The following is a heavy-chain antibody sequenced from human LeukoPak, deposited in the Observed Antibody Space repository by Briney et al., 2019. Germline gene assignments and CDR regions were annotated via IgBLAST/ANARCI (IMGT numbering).Heavy chain of an antibody. D-gene: IGHD3-22*01. J-gene: IGHJ4*02. CDR2: ISGSGGNT. CDR3: AKDGRRISMIGVVRRGHYFDY. Sequence: PGGSLRLSCAASGFTFSSYGMSWVRQAPGKGLEWVSSISGSGGNTYYRDSVKGRFTISREKSKNTLYLQMNSLRAEDTAIYYCAKDGRRISMIGVVRRGHYFDYWGQGALVTVSS. CDR1: GFTFSSYG. V-gene: IGHV3-23*01.